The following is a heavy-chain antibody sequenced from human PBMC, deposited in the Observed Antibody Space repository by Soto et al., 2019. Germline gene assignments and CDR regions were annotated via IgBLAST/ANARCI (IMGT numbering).Heavy chain of an antibody. D-gene: IGHD6-13*01. V-gene: IGHV3-30*18. CDR3: AKEGRSWDRAVDY. J-gene: IGHJ4*02. CDR1: GFTFSSYG. Sequence: QVQLVESGGGVVQPGRSLRLSCAASGFTFSSYGMHWVRQAPGKGLEGVAVISYDGSNKYYADSVQGRFTSSRDNSKNTLYLQMNSLRAEDTAVYYGAKEGRSWDRAVDYWGQGTLVTVSS. CDR2: ISYDGSNK.